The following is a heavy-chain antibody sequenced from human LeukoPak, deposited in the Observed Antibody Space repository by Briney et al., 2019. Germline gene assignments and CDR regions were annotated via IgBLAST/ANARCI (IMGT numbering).Heavy chain of an antibody. Sequence: PGGSLRLSCAASGFTFSSYAMSWVRQAPGKGLEWVSAISGSGGSTYYADSVKGRFTISRDNSKNTLYLQMNSLRAEDTAVYYCAKDLEGRYSYGYRAIDYWGQGTLVTVSS. CDR1: GFTFSSYA. D-gene: IGHD5-18*01. V-gene: IGHV3-23*01. CDR3: AKDLEGRYSYGYRAIDY. CDR2: ISGSGGST. J-gene: IGHJ4*02.